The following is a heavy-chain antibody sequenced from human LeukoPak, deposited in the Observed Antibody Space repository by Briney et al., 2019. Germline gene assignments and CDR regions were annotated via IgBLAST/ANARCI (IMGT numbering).Heavy chain of an antibody. CDR1: GYRFTSYW. CDR2: IDPSDSYT. J-gene: IGHJ4*02. V-gene: IGHV5-10-1*01. D-gene: IGHD3-10*01. Sequence: GESLQISSKGSGYRFTSYWIDWVRQMPGKGLEWMGRIDPSDSYTNYSPSFQGHVTISADNSISTAYLQWSGLKASDTAMYYCARRATSVRGIPLFDYWGQGTLVTVSS. CDR3: ARRATSVRGIPLFDY.